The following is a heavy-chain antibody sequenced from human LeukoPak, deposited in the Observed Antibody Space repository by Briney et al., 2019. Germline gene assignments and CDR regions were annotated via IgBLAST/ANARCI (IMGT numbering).Heavy chain of an antibody. Sequence: PGGSLRLSCAASGFTFSDYYMSWIRQAPGKGLEWVSYISSSGSTIYYADSVKGRFTISRDNAKNSLYLQMNSLRAEDTAVYYCASPLFKLRTDDAFDIWGQGTMVTVSS. CDR1: GFTFSDYY. V-gene: IGHV3-11*01. CDR2: ISSSGSTI. CDR3: ASPLFKLRTDDAFDI. D-gene: IGHD2-21*01. J-gene: IGHJ3*02.